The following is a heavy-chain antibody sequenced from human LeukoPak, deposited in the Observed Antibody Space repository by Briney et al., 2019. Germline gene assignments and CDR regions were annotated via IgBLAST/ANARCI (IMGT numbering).Heavy chain of an antibody. Sequence: GGTLRLSCAASGFTFSSHGMSWVRQAPGKGLGWVSAISSSGDSTYYADSVKGRFTISRDNSKNTLYLQMNSLRAEDTAVYYCARDRGYSYGYFDYWGQGTLVTVSS. CDR3: ARDRGYSYGYFDY. CDR1: GFTFSSHG. CDR2: ISSSGDST. V-gene: IGHV3-23*01. D-gene: IGHD5-18*01. J-gene: IGHJ4*02.